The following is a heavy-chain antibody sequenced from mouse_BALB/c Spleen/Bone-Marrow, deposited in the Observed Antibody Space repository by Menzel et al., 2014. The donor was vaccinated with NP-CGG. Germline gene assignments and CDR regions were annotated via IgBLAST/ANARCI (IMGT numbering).Heavy chain of an antibody. J-gene: IGHJ4*01. CDR1: GYAFSNYW. V-gene: IGHV1-80*01. CDR2: IYPGDGDT. CDR3: ARRDGSTYYYAMDY. Sequence: VKLMESGAELVGPGSSVKISCKASGYAFSNYWMNWVKQRPGQGLEWIGQIYPGDGDTNYNGKFKGKATLTADKSSSTAYMQLSSLTSEDSAVYFCARRDGSTYYYAMDYWGQGTSVTASS. D-gene: IGHD1-1*01.